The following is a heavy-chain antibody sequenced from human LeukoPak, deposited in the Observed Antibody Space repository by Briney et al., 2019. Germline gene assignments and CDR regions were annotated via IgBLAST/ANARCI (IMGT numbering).Heavy chain of an antibody. CDR1: GFTFSSYA. V-gene: IGHV3-23*01. J-gene: IGHJ3*02. CDR2: ISGSGGST. D-gene: IGHD1-1*01. CDR3: ARAGHPLDVTSVRAFDI. Sequence: GGSLRLSCAASGFTFSSYAMSWVRQAPGKGLEWVSAISGSGGSTYYADSVKGRFTISRDNSKNTLYLQMNSLRAEDTAVYYCARAGHPLDVTSVRAFDIWGQGTMVTVSS.